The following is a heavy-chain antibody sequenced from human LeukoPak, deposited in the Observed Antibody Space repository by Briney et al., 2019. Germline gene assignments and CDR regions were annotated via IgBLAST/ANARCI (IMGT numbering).Heavy chain of an antibody. CDR3: ARGKVAVAGNPTWYFDY. Sequence: GESLKISCKGSGYSFTSYWIGWVRQMPGKGLEWMGIIYPGDSDTRYSPSFQGQVTISADKSISTAYLQWSSLKASDTAMYYCARGKVAVAGNPTWYFDYWGQGTLVTVSS. J-gene: IGHJ4*02. D-gene: IGHD6-19*01. CDR2: IYPGDSDT. CDR1: GYSFTSYW. V-gene: IGHV5-51*01.